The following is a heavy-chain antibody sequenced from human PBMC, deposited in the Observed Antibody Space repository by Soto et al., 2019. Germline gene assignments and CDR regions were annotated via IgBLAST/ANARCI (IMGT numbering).Heavy chain of an antibody. CDR1: GFTFNIYG. Sequence: PWGTLSLSCSASGFTFNIYGMHWVRQAPGKGLEWVAVISYDGSNKYYADSVKGRFTISRDNSKNTLYLQMNSLRAEDTAVYYCAKSRVDSSGGMYFDYWGQGNLVTVSS. CDR2: ISYDGSNK. D-gene: IGHD6-19*01. CDR3: AKSRVDSSGGMYFDY. J-gene: IGHJ4*02. V-gene: IGHV3-30*18.